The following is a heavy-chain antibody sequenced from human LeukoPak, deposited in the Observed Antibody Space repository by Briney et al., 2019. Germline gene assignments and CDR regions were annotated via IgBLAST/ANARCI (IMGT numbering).Heavy chain of an antibody. CDR2: ISAYSGNK. D-gene: IGHD3-22*01. J-gene: IGHJ4*02. CDR1: GYTFTSYG. CDR3: ARVVANIVVVNGFYLDY. Sequence: ASVKVSCTASGYTFTSYGISWVRQAPGQGLEWMGWISAYSGNKNYAQKLQGRVTMTTDTSTSTAYMELRSLRSDDTAVYYCARVVANIVVVNGFYLDYCGQGTLVTVSS. V-gene: IGHV1-18*01.